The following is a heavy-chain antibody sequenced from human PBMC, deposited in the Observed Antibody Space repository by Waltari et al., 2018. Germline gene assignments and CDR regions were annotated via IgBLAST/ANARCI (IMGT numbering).Heavy chain of an antibody. CDR3: ASRGFFDSTGYYGGGAFDL. D-gene: IGHD3-22*01. CDR1: GFTFSTYW. V-gene: IGHV3-7*01. CDR2: IKADGVGK. J-gene: IGHJ3*01. Sequence: VQLVQSGGGSVQPGGSLRLSCEGSGFTFSTYWISWVRQDPGRGLEWVANIKADGVGKDYVDSVKGRFSIVRDNAKQSVFLHMDRLRVEDTATYYCASRGFFDSTGYYGGGAFDLWGPGAEVSVSS.